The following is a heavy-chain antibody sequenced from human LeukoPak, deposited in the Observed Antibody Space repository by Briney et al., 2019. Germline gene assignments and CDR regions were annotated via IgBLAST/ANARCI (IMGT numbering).Heavy chain of an antibody. J-gene: IGHJ6*02. CDR3: ARGPYDFWSGYYYYYGMDV. Sequence: ASVKVSCKASGYTFTSYDINWVRQATGQGLEWMRWMNPNSGNTGYAQKFQGRVTMTRNTSISTAYMELSSLRSEDTAVYYCARGPYDFWSGYYYYYGMDVWGQGTTVTVSS. CDR2: MNPNSGNT. D-gene: IGHD3-3*01. V-gene: IGHV1-8*01. CDR1: GYTFTSYD.